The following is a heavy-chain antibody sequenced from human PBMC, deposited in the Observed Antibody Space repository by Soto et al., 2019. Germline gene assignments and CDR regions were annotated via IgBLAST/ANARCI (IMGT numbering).Heavy chain of an antibody. V-gene: IGHV2-5*02. CDR2: IYWDDDK. CDR3: AHRPGAHNWNYRWFDP. CDR1: GFSLSTSGVG. Sequence: SGPTLVQPTQTLTLTCTFSGFSLSTSGVGVGWIRQPPGKALEWLALIYWDDDKRYSPSLKSRLTITKDTSKNQVVLTMTNMDPVDTATYYCAHRPGAHNWNYRWFDPWGQGTLVTVSS. D-gene: IGHD1-7*01. J-gene: IGHJ5*02.